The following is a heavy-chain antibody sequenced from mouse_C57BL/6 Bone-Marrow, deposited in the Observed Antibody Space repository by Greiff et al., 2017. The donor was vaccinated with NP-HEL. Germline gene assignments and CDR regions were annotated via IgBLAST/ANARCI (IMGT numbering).Heavy chain of an antibody. Sequence: VKLQQSGAELARPGASVKLSCKASGYTFTSYGISWVKQRTGQGLEWIGEIYPRSGNTYYNEKFKGKATLTADKSSSTAYMELRSLTSEDSAVYFCATLAWFAYWGQGTLVTVSA. J-gene: IGHJ3*01. CDR1: GYTFTSYG. CDR2: IYPRSGNT. V-gene: IGHV1-81*01. CDR3: ATLAWFAY.